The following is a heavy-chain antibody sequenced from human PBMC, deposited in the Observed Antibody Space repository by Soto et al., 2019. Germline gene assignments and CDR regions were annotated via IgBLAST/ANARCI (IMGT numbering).Heavy chain of an antibody. CDR3: ARVRDYYDSSGFYSYFDY. V-gene: IGHV4-59*02. CDR2: IYYSGST. J-gene: IGHJ4*02. Sequence: SETLSLTCKMSGYYGNHVYCNWFRQPPGRGLEWIGYIYYSGSTNYNPSLKSRVTISVDTSKNQFSLKLSSVTAADTAAYYCARVRDYYDSSGFYSYFDYWGQGTLVTVSS. D-gene: IGHD3-22*01. CDR1: GYYGNHVY.